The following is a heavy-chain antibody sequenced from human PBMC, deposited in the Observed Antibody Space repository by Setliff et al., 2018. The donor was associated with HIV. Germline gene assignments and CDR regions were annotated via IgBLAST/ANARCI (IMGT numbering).Heavy chain of an antibody. CDR1: GYTFTNYG. Sequence: ASVKVSCKASGYTFTNYGISWVRQAPGQGLEWMGWISAYNGNTNYAQKIQGRVTMTTDTSTSTAYMELGSLRSDDTAVYYCARMASGSYEGPYYYYYMDVWGKGTTVTVSS. J-gene: IGHJ6*03. D-gene: IGHD1-26*01. CDR3: ARMASGSYEGPYYYYYMDV. V-gene: IGHV1-18*01. CDR2: ISAYNGNT.